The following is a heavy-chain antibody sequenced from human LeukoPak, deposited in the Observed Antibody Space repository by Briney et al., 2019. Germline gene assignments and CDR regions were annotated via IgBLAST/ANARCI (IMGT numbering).Heavy chain of an antibody. V-gene: IGHV3-7*01. CDR3: ARVQGSSGPGIFED. J-gene: IGHJ4*02. CDR2: IKQDGSEK. D-gene: IGHD6-19*01. Sequence: GGSLRLSCAASGFTFSNYWMSWVRQAPGKGLEWVANIKQDGSEKFYVDSVKGRLTISRDNAKNSLYLQMNSRRGEDTAVYYCARVQGSSGPGIFEDWGQGTLVTVSS. CDR1: GFTFSNYW.